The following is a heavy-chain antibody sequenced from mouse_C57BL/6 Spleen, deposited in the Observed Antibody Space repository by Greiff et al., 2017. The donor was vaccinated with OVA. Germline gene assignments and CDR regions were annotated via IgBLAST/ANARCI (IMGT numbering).Heavy chain of an antibody. V-gene: IGHV1-69*01. D-gene: IGHD1-1*01. CDR3: ASHDGSSHYYAMDY. Sequence: QVQLQQSGAELVMPGASVKLSCKASGYTFTSYWMHWVKQRPGQGLEWIGEIDPSDSYTNYNQKFKGKSTLTVDKSSSTAYMQLSSLTSEDSAVYYCASHDGSSHYYAMDYWGQGTSVTVSS. CDR1: GYTFTSYW. J-gene: IGHJ4*01. CDR2: IDPSDSYT.